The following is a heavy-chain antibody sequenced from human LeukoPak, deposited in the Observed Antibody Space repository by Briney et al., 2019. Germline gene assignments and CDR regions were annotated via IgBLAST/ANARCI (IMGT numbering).Heavy chain of an antibody. CDR1: GFTFSSYG. CDR2: ISYDGSNK. CDR3: AKDGIVVVTGPYYFDY. J-gene: IGHJ4*02. D-gene: IGHD3-22*01. Sequence: GGSLRLSCAASGFTFSSYGMHWVRQAPGKGLEWVAVISYDGSNKYYADSVKGRFTISRDNSKNTLYLQMNSLRAEDTAVYYCAKDGIVVVTGPYYFDYWGQGTLVTVSS. V-gene: IGHV3-30*18.